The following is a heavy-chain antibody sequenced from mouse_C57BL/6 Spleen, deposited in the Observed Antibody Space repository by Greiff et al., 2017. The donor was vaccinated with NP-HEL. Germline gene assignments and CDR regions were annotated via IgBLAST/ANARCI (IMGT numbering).Heavy chain of an antibody. J-gene: IGHJ3*01. CDR1: GYAFTNYL. V-gene: IGHV1-54*01. Sequence: QVQLQQSGAELVRPGTSVKVSCKASGYAFTNYLIEWVKQRPGQGLEWIGVINPGSGGTNSNEKFKGKATLTADKSSSTAYMQLSSLTSEDSAVYFCAREGTWPFAYWGQGTLVTVSA. CDR3: AREGTWPFAY. CDR2: INPGSGGT. D-gene: IGHD3-3*01.